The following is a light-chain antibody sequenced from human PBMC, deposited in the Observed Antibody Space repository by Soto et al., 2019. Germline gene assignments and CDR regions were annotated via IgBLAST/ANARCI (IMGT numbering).Light chain of an antibody. CDR2: GAS. CDR3: QQSGSSGT. CDR1: QSVSNNY. Sequence: EIVLTQSPGTLSLSPGEGATLSCRASQSVSNNYLAWYQQKPGQAPRLLIYGASNRATGIPDRFSGSGSGTDFTLTISRLEPEDFAVYYCQQSGSSGTFGQGTKVEIK. J-gene: IGKJ1*01. V-gene: IGKV3-20*01.